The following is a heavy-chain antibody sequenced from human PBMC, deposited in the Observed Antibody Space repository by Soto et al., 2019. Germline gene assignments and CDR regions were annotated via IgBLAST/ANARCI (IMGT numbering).Heavy chain of an antibody. J-gene: IGHJ4*02. CDR3: ARARDYDFWSGYYRADLDYFDY. Sequence: VASVKVSCKASGYTFTGYYMHWVRQAPGQGLEWMGWINPNSGGTNYAQKFQGWVTMTRDTSISTAYMELSRLRSDDTAVYYCARARDYDFWSGYYRADLDYFDYWGQGTLVTVSS. D-gene: IGHD3-3*01. CDR1: GYTFTGYY. CDR2: INPNSGGT. V-gene: IGHV1-2*04.